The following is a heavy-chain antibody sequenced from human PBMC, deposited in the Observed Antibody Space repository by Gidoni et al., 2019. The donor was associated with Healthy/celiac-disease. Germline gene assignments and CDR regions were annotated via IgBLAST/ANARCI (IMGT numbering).Heavy chain of an antibody. CDR2: ISSSGSTI. J-gene: IGHJ4*02. V-gene: IGHV3-48*03. D-gene: IGHD1-26*01. CDR3: AVGATTDYFEY. Sequence: EVQLVESGGGLIQPGGSLRPSCAASGFTFSSYEMNWVRQAPGKGLELVSYISSSGSTICYAVSVKGRFSISRDNAKTSLYLQMNSLRAEDTAVYYCAVGATTDYFEYWGQGTLVTVSS. CDR1: GFTFSSYE.